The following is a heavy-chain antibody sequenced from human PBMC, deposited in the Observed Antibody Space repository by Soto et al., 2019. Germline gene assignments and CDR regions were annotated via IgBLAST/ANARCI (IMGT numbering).Heavy chain of an antibody. CDR3: AGYDFWSGYSNGMDV. CDR2: ISSSSSYI. D-gene: IGHD3-3*01. V-gene: IGHV3-21*01. J-gene: IGHJ6*02. CDR1: GFTFSSYS. Sequence: PGGSLRLSCAASGFTFSSYSMNWVRQAPGKGLEWVSSISSSSSYIYYADSVKGRFTISRDNAKNSLYLQMNSLRAKDTAVYYCAGYDFWSGYSNGMDVWGQGTTVTVSS.